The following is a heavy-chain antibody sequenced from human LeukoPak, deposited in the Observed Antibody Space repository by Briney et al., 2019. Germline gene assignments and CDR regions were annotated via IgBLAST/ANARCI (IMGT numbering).Heavy chain of an antibody. D-gene: IGHD5-12*01. V-gene: IGHV3-23*01. J-gene: IGHJ4*02. CDR1: GFTFSSFT. CDR3: TTRLRNHFDY. Sequence: GGSLRLSCATSGFTFSSFTMNWVRQAPGKGLEWVSTISDGSRDTHYAGSVKGRFTISRDDSQNIVYLQMDSLRAEDTALYYCTTRLRNHFDYWGQGTLVAVSS. CDR2: ISDGSRDT.